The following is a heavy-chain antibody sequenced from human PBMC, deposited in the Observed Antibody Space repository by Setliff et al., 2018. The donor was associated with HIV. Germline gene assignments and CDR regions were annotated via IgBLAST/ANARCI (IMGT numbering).Heavy chain of an antibody. CDR1: GDSISSYS. CDR2: IFSSGST. V-gene: IGHV4-4*09. Sequence: KTSETLSLTCTVSGDSISSYSWNWIRQSPGGGLEWIGFIFSSGSTKYNPSLQSRVTMSIDTSKNQFSLRLTSVTAADTAVYYCARRIDDSGSFPDKNWFDTWGQGSLVTVSS. CDR3: ARRIDDSGSFPDKNWFDT. D-gene: IGHD3-10*01. J-gene: IGHJ5*02.